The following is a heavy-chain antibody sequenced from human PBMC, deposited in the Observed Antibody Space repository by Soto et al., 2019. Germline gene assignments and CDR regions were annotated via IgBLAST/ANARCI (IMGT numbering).Heavy chain of an antibody. V-gene: IGHV3-73*02. CDR3: ARHDGWDTTMLNSLGY. CDR1: GFIFSGSA. D-gene: IGHD5-18*01. Sequence: EVQLVESGGGLVQPGGSLKLSCAASGFIFSGSALHWVRQASGKGLEWVGRIRSKANSYATAYGASMKGRFTISRDDLKSTTYLQMNGLKTDDTAVYYCARHDGWDTTMLNSLGYWGPGALVTVSS. CDR2: IRSKANSYAT. J-gene: IGHJ4*02.